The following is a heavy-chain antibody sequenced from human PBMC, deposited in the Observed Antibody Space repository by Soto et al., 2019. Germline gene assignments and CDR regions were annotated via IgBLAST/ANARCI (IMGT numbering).Heavy chain of an antibody. CDR3: VRDWSTFWGMDV. Sequence: GALRLACAASVFTFSTYWMNWVRQAPGKGLEWVANIKQDGSEKYYVDSVKGRFAISRDNAKDSLFLQMNNLRAEDTAVYYCVRDWSTFWGMDVWGQGTTVTVSS. V-gene: IGHV3-7*01. J-gene: IGHJ6*02. CDR2: IKQDGSEK. CDR1: VFTFSTYW.